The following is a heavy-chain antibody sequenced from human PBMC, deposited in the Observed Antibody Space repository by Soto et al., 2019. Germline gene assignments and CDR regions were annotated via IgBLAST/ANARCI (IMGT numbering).Heavy chain of an antibody. CDR3: ARDRNWASDY. CDR1: GFTFTNDC. Sequence: GGSLRLSCAASGFTFTNDCMHWVRQVPGKGLLWVANINSDGTRTTYADSVKGRFTISRDNAKDTLSLQMNSLRVEDTVVYYCARDRNWASDYWGQGTLVTVSS. J-gene: IGHJ4*02. CDR2: INSDGTRT. D-gene: IGHD7-27*01. V-gene: IGHV3-74*01.